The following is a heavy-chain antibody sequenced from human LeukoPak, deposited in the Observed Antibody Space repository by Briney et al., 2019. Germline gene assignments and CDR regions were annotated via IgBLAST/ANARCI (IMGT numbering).Heavy chain of an antibody. V-gene: IGHV1-69*05. CDR1: GGTLTTYA. Sequence: GASVKVSCKASGGTLTTYAISWVRQAPGQGLEWMGGINPIFATTKYAQKFQGRLTIITDESTNMAYMELSSLRSEDTAVYYCARDLISVVGLYSSGYYGMDVWGQGTTATVSS. CDR2: INPIFATT. J-gene: IGHJ6*02. D-gene: IGHD3-22*01. CDR3: ARDLISVVGLYSSGYYGMDV.